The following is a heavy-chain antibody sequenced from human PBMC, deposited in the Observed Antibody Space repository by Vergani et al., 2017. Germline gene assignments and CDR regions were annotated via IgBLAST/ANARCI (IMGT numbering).Heavy chain of an antibody. D-gene: IGHD4-17*01. CDR2: ISYDGSKK. CDR1: GFTFSSYA. J-gene: IGHJ4*02. Sequence: VQLVESGGGLVKPGRSLRLSCAASGFTFSSYAMHWVRQAPGKGLEWVAVISYDGSKKYYADSVKGRFTISRDNSKNTLYLQMNSLRAEDTAVYYGARADYGDYSIDYWGQGTLVTVSS. V-gene: IGHV3-30*01. CDR3: ARADYGDYSIDY.